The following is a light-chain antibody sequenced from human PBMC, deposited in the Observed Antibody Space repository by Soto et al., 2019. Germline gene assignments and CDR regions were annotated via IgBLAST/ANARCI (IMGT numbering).Light chain of an antibody. V-gene: IGKV1-9*01. CDR2: AAS. CDR1: QGISTY. CDR3: QQLNNYPVT. J-gene: IGKJ4*01. Sequence: DIQLTQSPSFLSASVGDRVTITCRASQGISTYLAWYQQKAGKAPKLLIYAASTLQSGVPSRFSGSGSGTEFTLTISSLQPEHFATYYCQQLNNYPVTFGGGTKVEIK.